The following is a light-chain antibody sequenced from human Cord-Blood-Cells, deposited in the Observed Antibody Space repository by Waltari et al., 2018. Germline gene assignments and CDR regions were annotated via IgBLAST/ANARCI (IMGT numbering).Light chain of an antibody. CDR1: RSDVGGYNY. Sequence: QSALTQPASVSGSPGQSITISCTGTRSDVGGYNYVPWYQQHPAKAPQLMIYDVSKRPSGVSNRFSGSKSGNTASLTISGLQAEDEADYYCSSYTSSSTLVFGGGTKLTVL. CDR2: DVS. V-gene: IGLV2-14*01. J-gene: IGLJ3*02. CDR3: SSYTSSSTLV.